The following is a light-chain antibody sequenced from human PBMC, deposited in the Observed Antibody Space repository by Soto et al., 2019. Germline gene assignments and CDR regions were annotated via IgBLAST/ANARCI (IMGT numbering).Light chain of an antibody. CDR2: GAS. Sequence: EIVVTQSPGTLSVSPGERATLSCRASQSVRSNLAWYQQKPGQAPRLLIYGASTRATGIPARFSGSGSGTERTLTISSLQSEDFAVYYCQQYNDWPGTFGQGTTLEVK. CDR1: QSVRSN. J-gene: IGKJ2*01. V-gene: IGKV3-15*01. CDR3: QQYNDWPGT.